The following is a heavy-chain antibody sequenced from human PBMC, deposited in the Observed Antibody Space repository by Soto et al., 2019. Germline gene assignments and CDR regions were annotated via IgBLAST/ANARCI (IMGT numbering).Heavy chain of an antibody. V-gene: IGHV4-4*02. J-gene: IGHJ5*02. D-gene: IGHD3-3*01. CDR2: IYHSGST. Sequence: QVQLQESGPGLVKPSGTLSLTCAVSGGSISSSNWWSWVRQPPGKGLEWIGEIYHSGSTNYNPYLKRRSTITVDKSKNQFSLKLSSVTAADTAVYYCARIHDFWSVNWFDPWGQGTLVTVSS. CDR1: GGSISSSNW. CDR3: ARIHDFWSVNWFDP.